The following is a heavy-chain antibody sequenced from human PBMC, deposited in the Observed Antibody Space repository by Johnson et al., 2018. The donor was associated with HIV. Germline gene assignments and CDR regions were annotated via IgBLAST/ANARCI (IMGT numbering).Heavy chain of an antibody. V-gene: IGHV3-13*01. CDR3: AKDLNPDNWNPDAFDI. CDR2: FGSAGDT. CDR1: GFTLSNYD. J-gene: IGHJ3*02. Sequence: EVQLVESGGGLVQPGGSLRLSCAASGFTLSNYDMHWVRQVTGKGLEWLSAFGSAGDTYYSDYVKDRFTISRDNSKNKLYLQMNSLRAEDTAVYYCAKDLNPDNWNPDAFDIWGQGTMVTVSS. D-gene: IGHD1-20*01.